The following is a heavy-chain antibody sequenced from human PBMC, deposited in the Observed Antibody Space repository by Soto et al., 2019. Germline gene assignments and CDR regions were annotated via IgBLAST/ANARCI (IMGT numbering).Heavy chain of an antibody. J-gene: IGHJ3*02. CDR1: EFTFSNYA. CDR3: ARVRAYYYDSSGLIAYDAFDI. CDR2: TSYDGNNK. D-gene: IGHD3-22*01. Sequence: GGSLRLSCAASEFTFSNYAMHWVRQAPGKGLQWLTVTSYDGNNKYYADSVEGRFTISRDNSKNSVYLQMNSLRLEDTAVYYCARVRAYYYDSSGLIAYDAFDIWGQGTMVTVSS. V-gene: IGHV3-30*03.